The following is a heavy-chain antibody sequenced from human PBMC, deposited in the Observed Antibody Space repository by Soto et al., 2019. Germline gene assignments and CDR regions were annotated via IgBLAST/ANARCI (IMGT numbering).Heavy chain of an antibody. Sequence: GGSLRLSCAASGFPFSNYAMSWVRQAPGKGLEWVSSLSGGGGGTYYADSVKGRFTISRDNSKNTLYLQMNSLRAEDTAVYYCAKEKAVPGTFDSWGQGTLVTVSS. CDR3: AKEKAVPGTFDS. CDR1: GFPFSNYA. CDR2: LSGGGGGT. V-gene: IGHV3-23*01. D-gene: IGHD6-19*01. J-gene: IGHJ5*01.